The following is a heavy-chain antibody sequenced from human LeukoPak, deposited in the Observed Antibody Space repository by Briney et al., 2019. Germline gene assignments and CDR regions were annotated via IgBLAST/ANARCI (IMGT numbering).Heavy chain of an antibody. CDR2: ISYDGSNK. J-gene: IGHJ3*02. V-gene: IGHV3-30*18. CDR1: GFTFSISG. Sequence: PGGSLRLSCAASGFTFSISGLHWVRQAPGKGLEWVAVISYDGSNKYYVDSVKGRFTISRDDSRDTLYLQMNSLKAEDTAVYYCAKDAFSYNGVFDPSDIWGQGTMVTVSS. D-gene: IGHD3-3*01. CDR3: AKDAFSYNGVFDPSDI.